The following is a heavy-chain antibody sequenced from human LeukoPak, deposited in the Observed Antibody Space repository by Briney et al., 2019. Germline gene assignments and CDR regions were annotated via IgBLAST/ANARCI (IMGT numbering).Heavy chain of an antibody. CDR1: GGTFSSYT. J-gene: IGHJ6*03. CDR3: AGDRPQRLHEDLTPMDV. V-gene: IGHV1-69*04. D-gene: IGHD3-9*01. CDR2: IIPILGIA. Sequence: ASVKVSCKASGGTFSSYTISWVRQAPGQGLEWMGRIIPILGIANYAQKFQGRVTITADKSTSTAYMELSSLRSEDTAVYYCAGDRPQRLHEDLTPMDVWGKGTTVTVSS.